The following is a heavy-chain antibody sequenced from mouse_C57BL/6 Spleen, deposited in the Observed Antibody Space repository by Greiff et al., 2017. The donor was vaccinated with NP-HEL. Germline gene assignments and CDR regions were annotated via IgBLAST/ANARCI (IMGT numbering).Heavy chain of an antibody. Sequence: VQLQQSGAELVKPGASVKISCKASGYAFSSYWMNWVKQRPGKGLEWIGQIYPGDGDTNYNGKFKGKATLTADKSSSTAYMQLSSLTSEDSAVYFCARRAYGSSYYFDHWGKGTTLTVAS. CDR1: GYAFSSYW. CDR3: ARRAYGSSYYFDH. CDR2: IYPGDGDT. J-gene: IGHJ2*01. V-gene: IGHV1-80*01. D-gene: IGHD1-1*01.